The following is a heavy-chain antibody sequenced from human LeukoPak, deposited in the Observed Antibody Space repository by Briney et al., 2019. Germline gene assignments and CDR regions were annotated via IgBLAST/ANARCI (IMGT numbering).Heavy chain of an antibody. Sequence: GGSLRLSCAASGFTFDDYAMHWVRQAPGKDLEWVSGISWNSGNIGYADSVKGRFTISRDNAKNSLYLQMNSLRAEDTAFYYCAKDGYDYVWGSYRYKDYYGMDVWGQGTTVTVSS. V-gene: IGHV3-9*01. D-gene: IGHD3-16*02. CDR1: GFTFDDYA. CDR2: ISWNSGNI. CDR3: AKDGYDYVWGSYRYKDYYGMDV. J-gene: IGHJ6*02.